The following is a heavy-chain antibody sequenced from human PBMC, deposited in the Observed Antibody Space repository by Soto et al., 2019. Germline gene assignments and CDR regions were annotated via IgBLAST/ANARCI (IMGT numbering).Heavy chain of an antibody. CDR3: ARDPHGDYFFDY. Sequence: GGSLRLSCAASGFTFSAYWMSWVRQAPGKGLEWVANIKEDGSEKYYVDSVKGRFTISRDNAKYSLYLQMNSLRAEDTAVYYCARDPHGDYFFDYWGQGTLVTVSS. J-gene: IGHJ4*02. CDR1: GFTFSAYW. CDR2: IKEDGSEK. D-gene: IGHD4-17*01. V-gene: IGHV3-7*01.